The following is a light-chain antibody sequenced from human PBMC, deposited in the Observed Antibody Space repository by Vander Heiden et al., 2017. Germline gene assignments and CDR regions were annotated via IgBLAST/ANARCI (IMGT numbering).Light chain of an antibody. CDR3: QLRSNCRQT. CDR2: DAS. CDR1: QSVSSY. V-gene: IGKV3-11*01. J-gene: IGKJ3*01. Sequence: EIVLTQSPATLSLSPGERATLSCRASQSVSSYLAWYQQKPGQAPRLLIYDASNRATAIPARFSGSGSGTDFTLTISSLEPEDFAVYYCQLRSNCRQTFGHGTKVDIK.